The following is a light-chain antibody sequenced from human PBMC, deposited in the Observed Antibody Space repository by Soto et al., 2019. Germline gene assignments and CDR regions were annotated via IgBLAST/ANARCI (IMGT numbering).Light chain of an antibody. CDR1: QSISRY. CDR3: QQSYNGPFT. V-gene: IGKV1-39*01. J-gene: IGKJ3*01. CDR2: SAS. Sequence: DIQMNQSQSSLSASVGYRFTVTCRAGQSISRYLNWYQQRPGKAPKLLIYSASTLQTGVPSRFSGSGSGTNFTLTISSLQPEDFATYYCQQSYNGPFTFGPGTKVDIK.